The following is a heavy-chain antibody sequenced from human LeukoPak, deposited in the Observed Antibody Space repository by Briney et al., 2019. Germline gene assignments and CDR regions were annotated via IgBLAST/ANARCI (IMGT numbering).Heavy chain of an antibody. Sequence: SETLSLTCAVYGGSSSGYYWSWIRQPPGKGLEWIGEINHSGSTNYNPSLKSRVTISVDTSKNQFSLKLSSVTAADTAVYYCARGGPYCSGGSCYGYYFDYWGQGTLVAVSS. CDR3: ARGGPYCSGGSCYGYYFDY. D-gene: IGHD2-15*01. J-gene: IGHJ4*02. CDR2: INHSGST. V-gene: IGHV4-34*01. CDR1: GGSSSGYY.